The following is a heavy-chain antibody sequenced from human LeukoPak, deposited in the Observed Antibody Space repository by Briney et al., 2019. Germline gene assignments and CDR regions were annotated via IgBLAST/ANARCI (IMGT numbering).Heavy chain of an antibody. CDR1: GFTFSRYD. J-gene: IGHJ4*02. Sequence: PGGSLRLSCSASGFTFSRYDMNWVRQAPGKGLEWVSYISRSGDTIYFADSVKGRFTISRDNAKNSLYLQMSSLRAEDTAVYYCARDYASDYWGQGTLVTVSS. D-gene: IGHD3-10*01. CDR2: ISRSGDTI. V-gene: IGHV3-48*03. CDR3: ARDYASDY.